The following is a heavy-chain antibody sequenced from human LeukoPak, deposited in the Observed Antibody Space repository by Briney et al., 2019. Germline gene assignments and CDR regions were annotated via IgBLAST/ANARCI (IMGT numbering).Heavy chain of an antibody. V-gene: IGHV3-48*01. CDR1: GFTFSSYS. J-gene: IGHJ4*02. CDR2: ISSGSSTI. D-gene: IGHD5/OR15-5a*01. CDR3: ARRRFLRGPDVVNPFDY. Sequence: GGSLRLSCAASGFTFSSYSMNWVRQAPGKGLEWVSHISSGSSTIYYADSVKGRFTISRGNAKNSLYLQMNSLRAEDTAVYYCARRRFLRGPDVVNPFDYWGQGTLVTVSS.